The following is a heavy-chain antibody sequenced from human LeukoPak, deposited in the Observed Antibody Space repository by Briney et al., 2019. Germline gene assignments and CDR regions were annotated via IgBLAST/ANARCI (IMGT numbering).Heavy chain of an antibody. D-gene: IGHD3-10*01. J-gene: IGHJ6*03. Sequence: PSETLSLTCTVSGGSISSYYWSWIRQPPGKGLEWIGYIYYSGSTNYNPSLKSRVTISLDTSKNQFSLKLSSVTAADTVVYSCARLVRGIDGDYYYYYYMDVWGKGTTVTVSS. CDR3: ARLVRGIDGDYYYYYYMDV. V-gene: IGHV4-59*01. CDR2: IYYSGST. CDR1: GGSISSYY.